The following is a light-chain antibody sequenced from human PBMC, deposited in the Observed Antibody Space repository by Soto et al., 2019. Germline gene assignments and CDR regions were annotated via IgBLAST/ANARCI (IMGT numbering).Light chain of an antibody. V-gene: IGLV1-44*01. CDR2: SNN. CDR1: SSNLGANS. J-gene: IGLJ1*01. CDR3: AAWDDSLNGWV. Sequence: QSVLTQPPSVSGAPGQRVTISCTGSSSNLGANSDVHWYQQLAGAAPKLLIYSNNQRPSGVPDRFSGSKSGTSASLAISGLQSEDEADYYCAAWDDSLNGWVFGTGTKLTVL.